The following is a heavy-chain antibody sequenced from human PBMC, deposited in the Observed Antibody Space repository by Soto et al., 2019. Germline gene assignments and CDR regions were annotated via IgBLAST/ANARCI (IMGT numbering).Heavy chain of an antibody. CDR3: AREQLRGYNGGTFDY. J-gene: IGHJ4*02. Sequence: QVQLVESGGGVVQPGRSLRLSCAASGFTFSSYGMHWVHQAPGKGLEWVAVIWYDGSNKYYADSVKGRFTISRDNSKNTLYLQMNSLRAEDTAVYYCAREQLRGYNGGTFDYWGQGTLVTVSS. V-gene: IGHV3-33*01. D-gene: IGHD6-13*01. CDR1: GFTFSSYG. CDR2: IWYDGSNK.